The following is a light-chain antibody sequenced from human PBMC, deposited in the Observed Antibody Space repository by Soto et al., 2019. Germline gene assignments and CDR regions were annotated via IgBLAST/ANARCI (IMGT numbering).Light chain of an antibody. V-gene: IGKV1-5*03. CDR2: KAS. CDR3: QQYNSYSRT. J-gene: IGKJ1*01. Sequence: DIQMPQSPSTLSASVGDRVTITCLASQSISSWLAWYQQKPGKAPKLLIYKASSLESGVPSRFSGNGSGTEFTLTISSLQPDDFATYYCQQYNSYSRTFGQGTKVEIK. CDR1: QSISSW.